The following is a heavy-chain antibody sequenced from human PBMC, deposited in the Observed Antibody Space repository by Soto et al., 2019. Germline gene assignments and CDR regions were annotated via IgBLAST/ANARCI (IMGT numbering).Heavy chain of an antibody. Sequence: GGSLRLSCATSGFTFSSYAVVWVRQAAEKGLEWVAVISYDGSNKYYADSVKGRFTISRDNSKNTLYLQMNSLRAEDTAVYYCARTGFCSGGSCYRGPDWYYYGMDVWGQGTTVTVSS. CDR1: GFTFSSYA. CDR2: ISYDGSNK. J-gene: IGHJ6*02. V-gene: IGHV3-30-3*01. D-gene: IGHD2-15*01. CDR3: ARTGFCSGGSCYRGPDWYYYGMDV.